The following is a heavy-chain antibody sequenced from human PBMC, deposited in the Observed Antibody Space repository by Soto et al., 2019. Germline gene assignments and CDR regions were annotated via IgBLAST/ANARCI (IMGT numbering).Heavy chain of an antibody. CDR2: ISGSGGST. Sequence: GGSLRLSCAASGFTFSSYAMSWVRQAPGKGLEWVSAISGSGGSTYYADSVKGRFTISRDNSKNTLYLQMNSLRAEDTAVYYCAKDANYYDSSGYYPFWVYWGQGPLVTVSS. CDR1: GFTFSSYA. D-gene: IGHD3-22*01. J-gene: IGHJ4*02. V-gene: IGHV3-23*01. CDR3: AKDANYYDSSGYYPFWVY.